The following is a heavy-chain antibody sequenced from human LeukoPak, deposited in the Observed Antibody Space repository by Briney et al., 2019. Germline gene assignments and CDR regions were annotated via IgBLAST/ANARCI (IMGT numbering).Heavy chain of an antibody. V-gene: IGHV3-30*03. D-gene: IGHD6-19*01. CDR3: YLGRYSVFGSPIAGDY. J-gene: IGHJ4*02. CDR1: GFTFSIYG. CDR2: ISYDGSNK. Sequence: GGSLRLSCAASGFTFSIYGMHWVRQAPGKGLEWVAVISYDGSNKYYADSVKGRFTISRDTSKNTLYLQMNSLRAEDTAVYYCYLGRYSVFGSPIAGDYWGQGTLVTVSS.